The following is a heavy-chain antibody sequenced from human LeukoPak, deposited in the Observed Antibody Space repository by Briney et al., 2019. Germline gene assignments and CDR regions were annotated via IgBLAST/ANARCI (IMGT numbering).Heavy chain of an antibody. CDR3: ASTVETVGGDAFDI. Sequence: SETLSLTCTVSGGSISSYYWSWIRQPPAKRLEWIGDIYYSGSTNYNPSLKSRVTISVDTSKNQFSLKLSSVTAADTAVYYCASTVETVGGDAFDIWGQGTMVTVSS. V-gene: IGHV4-59*01. J-gene: IGHJ3*02. CDR1: GGSISSYY. CDR2: IYYSGST. D-gene: IGHD4-23*01.